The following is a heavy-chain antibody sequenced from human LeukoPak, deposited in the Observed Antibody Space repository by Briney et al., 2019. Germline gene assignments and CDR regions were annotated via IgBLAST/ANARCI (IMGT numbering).Heavy chain of an antibody. CDR1: GYTFTSYG. D-gene: IGHD6-13*01. CDR2: ISAYNGNT. J-gene: IGHJ6*02. V-gene: IGHV1-18*01. CDR3: ARGDSGYSSCWVPFPGYYYAMDV. Sequence: AASVKVSCKASGYTFTSYGISWVRQAPGQGLEWMGWISAYNGNTNYAQKLQGRVTMTTDTSTSTAYMELRSLRSDDTAAYYCARGDSGYSSCWVPFPGYYYAMDVWGQGTTVTVSS.